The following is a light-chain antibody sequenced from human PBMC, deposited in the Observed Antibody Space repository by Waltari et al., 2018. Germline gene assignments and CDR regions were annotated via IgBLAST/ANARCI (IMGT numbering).Light chain of an antibody. V-gene: IGKV4-1*01. J-gene: IGKJ2*02. CDR1: QSVLYSPNSKNY. Sequence: DFVMTQSPDSLAVSLGERATINCKSSQSVLYSPNSKNYLAWYQQKPGQPPKLLIYWASTRESGVPDRFSGSGSETDFTLTISSLQAEDVAVYYCQQYATTPRTFGQGTKLEIK. CDR2: WAS. CDR3: QQYATTPRT.